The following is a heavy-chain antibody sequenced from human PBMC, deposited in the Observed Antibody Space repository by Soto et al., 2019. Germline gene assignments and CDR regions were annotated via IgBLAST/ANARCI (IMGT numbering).Heavy chain of an antibody. CDR1: GFTVSSYN. J-gene: IGHJ3*02. Sequence: EVQLVESGGGLVKPGGSLRLSCAASGFTVSSYNMNWVRQAPGKGLEWVSYISSSSSYIYYADSVKGRFTISRDNAKHSLYLQMNSLRVEDTAIYYCARDGLGHCTNGVCYHDAFDIWGQGTMVTVSS. CDR2: ISSSSSYI. CDR3: ARDGLGHCTNGVCYHDAFDI. D-gene: IGHD2-8*01. V-gene: IGHV3-21*01.